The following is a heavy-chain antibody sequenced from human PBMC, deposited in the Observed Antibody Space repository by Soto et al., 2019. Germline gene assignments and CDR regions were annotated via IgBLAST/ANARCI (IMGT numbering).Heavy chain of an antibody. Sequence: QVHLVESGGGVVQPGRSLDLSCAASGFTFSNYGMHWVRQAPGKGLEWVAVISYDGTSKYYADSVQGRFTISRDNSKNTVYLQINSLRAEDTAMYYCAKGVNSYSGSQWDDNMNAWGQGTMVTVSS. V-gene: IGHV3-30*18. CDR3: AKGVNSYSGSQWDDNMNA. J-gene: IGHJ5*01. CDR1: GFTFSNYG. D-gene: IGHD1-26*01. CDR2: ISYDGTSK.